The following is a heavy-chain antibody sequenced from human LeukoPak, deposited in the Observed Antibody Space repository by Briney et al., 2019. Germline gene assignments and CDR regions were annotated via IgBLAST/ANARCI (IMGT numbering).Heavy chain of an antibody. CDR2: INPDGSST. CDR3: ARELGGDRDY. V-gene: IGHV3-74*01. Sequence: GGSLRLSCAASGFTFSMSWIPWVRQAPGKGLVWVSRINPDGSSTSHADSVKGRFTISRDNAKNTLYLQMDSLRAEDTAVYYCARELGGDRDYWGQGTLVIVSS. J-gene: IGHJ4*02. CDR1: GFTFSMSW. D-gene: IGHD2-21*02.